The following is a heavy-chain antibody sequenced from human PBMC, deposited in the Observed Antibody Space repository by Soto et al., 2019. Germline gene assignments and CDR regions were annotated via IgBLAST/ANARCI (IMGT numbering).Heavy chain of an antibody. CDR1: GYSFSSYW. CDR3: ARGQVDTSLFDY. Sequence: GESLKISCKGSGYSFSSYWIGWVRQMSGEGLEWMGIIYPSDSDTRYSPSFQGQVTISADKSIYTAYLQWSSLKASDTAMYYCARGQVDTSLFDYWGQGTQVTVSA. CDR2: IYPSDSDT. D-gene: IGHD1-26*01. J-gene: IGHJ4*02. V-gene: IGHV5-51*01.